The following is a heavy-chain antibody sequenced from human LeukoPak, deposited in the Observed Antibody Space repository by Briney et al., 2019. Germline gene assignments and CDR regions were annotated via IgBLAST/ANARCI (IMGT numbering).Heavy chain of an antibody. CDR1: GGPISSYY. D-gene: IGHD3-22*01. CDR2: IHYSGST. CDR3: ARAIGRDAIHI. Sequence: SETLSLTCTVSGGPISSYYWSWMREPPGKGLEWIGYIHYSGSTNYRPSLKSRVTISIDTSKNQFSLKLSSVTAADTALYYCARAIGRDAIHIWGQGTMVTVSS. J-gene: IGHJ3*02. V-gene: IGHV4-59*01.